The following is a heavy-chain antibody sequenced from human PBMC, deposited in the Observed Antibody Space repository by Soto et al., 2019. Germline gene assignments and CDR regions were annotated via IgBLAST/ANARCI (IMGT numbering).Heavy chain of an antibody. J-gene: IGHJ6*02. CDR3: ARRNQLGYYYYGMDV. D-gene: IGHD2-2*01. CDR1: GYSFTSYW. Sequence: GESLKISCKGSGYSFTSYWIGWVRQMPGKGLEWMGIIYPGDSDTRYSPSFQGQVTISADKSISTAYLQWSSLKASDTAIYYCARRNQLGYYYYGMDVWGQGTTVTVSS. CDR2: IYPGDSDT. V-gene: IGHV5-51*01.